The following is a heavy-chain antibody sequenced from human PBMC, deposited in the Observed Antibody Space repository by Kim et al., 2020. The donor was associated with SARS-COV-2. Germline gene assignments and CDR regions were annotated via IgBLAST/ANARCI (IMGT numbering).Heavy chain of an antibody. J-gene: IGHJ4*02. CDR2: ISSSGSTI. CDR1: GFTFSDYY. CDR3: ARERYYGGNSGVSSYFDY. V-gene: IGHV3-11*01. Sequence: GGSLRLSCAASGFTFSDYYMSWIRQAPGKGLEWVSYISSSGSTIYYADSVKGRFTISRDNAKNSLYLQMNSLRAEDTAVYYCARERYYGGNSGVSSYFDYWGQGTLVTVSS. D-gene: IGHD4-17*01.